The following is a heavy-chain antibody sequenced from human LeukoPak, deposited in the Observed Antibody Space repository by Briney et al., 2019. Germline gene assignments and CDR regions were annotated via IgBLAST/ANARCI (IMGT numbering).Heavy chain of an antibody. D-gene: IGHD4-17*01. J-gene: IGHJ4*02. CDR2: IYYSGST. V-gene: IGHV4-59*01. Sequence: NPSETLSLTCTVSGGSISSYYWSWIRQPPGKGLEWIGYIYYSGSTNDNPSLKSRVTISVDTSKNQFSLKLSSVTAADTAVYYCARAPSGDLKFDYWGQGTLVTFSS. CDR3: ARAPSGDLKFDY. CDR1: GGSISSYY.